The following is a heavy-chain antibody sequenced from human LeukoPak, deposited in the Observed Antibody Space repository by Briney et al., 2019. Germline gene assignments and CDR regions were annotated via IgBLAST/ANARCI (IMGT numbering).Heavy chain of an antibody. J-gene: IGHJ4*02. V-gene: IGHV3-21*01. CDR3: ATWGLTPTFDY. CDR2: ISSSSSYI. D-gene: IGHD1-26*01. CDR1: GFTFSSYS. Sequence: GGSLRLSCAASGFTFSSYSMNWVRQAPGKGLEWVSSISSSSSYIYYADSVKGRFTISRDNTKNTLYLQMNSLRAEDTAVYYCATWGLTPTFDYWGQGTLVTVSS.